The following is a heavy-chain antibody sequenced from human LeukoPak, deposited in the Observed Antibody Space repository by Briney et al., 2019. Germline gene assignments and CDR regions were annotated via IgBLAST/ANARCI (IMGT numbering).Heavy chain of an antibody. CDR3: ARDNSAWYAGTYYYYYGMDV. CDR2: IYYSGST. J-gene: IGHJ6*02. D-gene: IGHD6-19*01. V-gene: IGHV4-59*01. CDR1: GGSISSYY. Sequence: SETLSLTCTVSGGSISSYYWSWIRQPPGKGLEWIGYIYYSGSTNYNPSLKSRVTISVDTSKNQFSLKLSSVTAADTAVYYRARDNSAWYAGTYYYYYGMDVWGQGTTVTVSS.